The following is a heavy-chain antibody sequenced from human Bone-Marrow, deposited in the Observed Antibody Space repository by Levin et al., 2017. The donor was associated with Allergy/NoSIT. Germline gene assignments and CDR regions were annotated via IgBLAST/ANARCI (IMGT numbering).Heavy chain of an antibody. CDR1: GFTFSDFH. D-gene: IGHD1-26*01. CDR2: ITSSGTYM. Sequence: PGGSLRLSCATSGFTFSDFHLNWVRQAPGKGLEWVSSITSSGTYMFYTDSVKGRFTISRDSAKNSIYLQMNSLRDDDTAIYYCARDPWADYWGQGTLVTVSS. J-gene: IGHJ4*02. CDR3: ARDPWADY. V-gene: IGHV3-21*06.